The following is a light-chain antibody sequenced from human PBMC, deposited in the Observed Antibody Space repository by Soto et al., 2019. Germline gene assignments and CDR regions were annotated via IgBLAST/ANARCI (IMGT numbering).Light chain of an antibody. Sequence: DIQMTQSPSTLSASIGDRVTITCRASQSISNWLAWYQQKPGKAPKLLLYKASTLQSGVPSRFSGSGSGTEFTLTISSLQPDDFATYYCQQYNSYPYTFGKGTKVDIK. J-gene: IGKJ2*01. CDR3: QQYNSYPYT. V-gene: IGKV1-5*03. CDR2: KAS. CDR1: QSISNW.